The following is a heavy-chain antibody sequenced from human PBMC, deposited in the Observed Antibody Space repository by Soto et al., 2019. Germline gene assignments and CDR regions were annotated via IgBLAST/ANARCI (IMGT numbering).Heavy chain of an antibody. CDR3: AKLSGPYDYGDYSNYYYLDV. CDR2: ISGSGGST. J-gene: IGHJ6*03. Sequence: EVQLLESGGGLVQPGGSLRLSCAASGFTFSSYAMSWVRQAPGKGLEWVSAISGSGGSTYYADSVKGRFTISRDNSKDTLYLQMNSLIAEDTPVYYCAKLSGPYDYGDYSNYYYLDVWGKGTPVTVSS. CDR1: GFTFSSYA. D-gene: IGHD4-17*01. V-gene: IGHV3-23*01.